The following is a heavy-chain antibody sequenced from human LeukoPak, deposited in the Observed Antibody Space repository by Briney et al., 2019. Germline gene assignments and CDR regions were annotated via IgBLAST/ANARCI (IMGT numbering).Heavy chain of an antibody. Sequence: GGSLRLSCAASGFTFSSHWMHWVRQAPGKGLVWVSRINSDGSTTTYAASVKGRFTISRDNANNPLYLQMSSLRAEDTAVYYCAREGDSGSYRDDYWGQGTLVTVSS. CDR3: AREGDSGSYRDDY. V-gene: IGHV3-74*01. J-gene: IGHJ4*02. D-gene: IGHD1-26*01. CDR1: GFTFSSHW. CDR2: INSDGSTT.